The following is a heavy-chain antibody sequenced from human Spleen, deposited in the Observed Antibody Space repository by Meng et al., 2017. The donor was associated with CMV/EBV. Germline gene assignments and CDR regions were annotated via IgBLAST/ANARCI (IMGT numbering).Heavy chain of an antibody. CDR3: ARSTAPYCSSTSCYNDEAVY. CDR1: GYTFTSYY. Sequence: ASVKVSCTASGYTFTSYYMHWVRQAPGQGLEWMGIINPSGGSTSYGQKFQGRVTMTRDTSTSTVYMELSSLRSEDTAVYYCARSTAPYCSSTSCYNDEAVYWGQGTLVTVSS. D-gene: IGHD2-2*02. CDR2: INPSGGST. J-gene: IGHJ4*02. V-gene: IGHV1-46*01.